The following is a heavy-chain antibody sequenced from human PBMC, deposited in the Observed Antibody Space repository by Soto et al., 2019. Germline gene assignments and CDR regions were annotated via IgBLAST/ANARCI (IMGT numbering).Heavy chain of an antibody. CDR2: IIPIFGTA. D-gene: IGHD5-12*01. Sequence: QVQLVQSGAEVKKPGSSVTVSCKASGGTFSSYTISWVRQAPGQGLEWMGGIIPIFGTANYGQKFQGRVTITADESTSPAYMELSSLRSEDTAVYYCARGNHRWLQLWYFDLWGRGTLVTVSS. J-gene: IGHJ2*01. CDR3: ARGNHRWLQLWYFDL. V-gene: IGHV1-69*12. CDR1: GGTFSSYT.